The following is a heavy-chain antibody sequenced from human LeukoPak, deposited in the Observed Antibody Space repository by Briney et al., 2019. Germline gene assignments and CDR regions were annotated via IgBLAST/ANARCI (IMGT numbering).Heavy chain of an antibody. Sequence: GRSLRLSCAASGFTFSSYAMHWVRQAPGKGLEWVAVISYDGSNKYYADSVKGRFTISRGNSKNTLYLQMNSLRAEDTAVYYCARDRSYGDYVWDFDYWGQGTLVTVSS. D-gene: IGHD4-17*01. CDR1: GFTFSSYA. CDR2: ISYDGSNK. V-gene: IGHV3-30*04. CDR3: ARDRSYGDYVWDFDY. J-gene: IGHJ4*02.